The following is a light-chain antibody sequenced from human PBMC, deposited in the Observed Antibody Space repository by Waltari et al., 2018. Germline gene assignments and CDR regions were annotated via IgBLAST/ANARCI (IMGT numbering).Light chain of an antibody. CDR2: RDD. CDR1: SANIGRNY. V-gene: IGLV1-47*01. CDR3: AARDTSRTAFFV. Sequence: QSVLTQPPSASGTPGQRVTISCSGSSANIGRNYVYWYQQLPGTAPRLLIYRDDKRPSGVSDRFSGSKSGTSASLTISGLRSDDDAEYYCAARDTSRTAFFVFGSGTKVTVL. J-gene: IGLJ1*01.